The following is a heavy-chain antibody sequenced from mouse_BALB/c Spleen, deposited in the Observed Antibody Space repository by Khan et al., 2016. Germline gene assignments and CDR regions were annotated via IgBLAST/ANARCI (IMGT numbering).Heavy chain of an antibody. J-gene: IGHJ4*01. V-gene: IGHV5-6-3*01. CDR3: ASVTPAMNY. D-gene: IGHD2-13*01. CDR1: GFTFSIYA. Sequence: EVELVESGGGLVQPGGSLKLSCAASGFTFSIYAMSCFRQTPDNRLALVATIISNGGSTYYPDNVKGRFTISRDNAKNTQYLQIRRLTSEDTTMHYYASVTPAMNYWGQATSVTVCS. CDR2: IISNGGST.